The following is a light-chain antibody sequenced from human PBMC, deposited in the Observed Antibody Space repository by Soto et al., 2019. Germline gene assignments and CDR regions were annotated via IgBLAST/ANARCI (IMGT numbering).Light chain of an antibody. CDR1: QSITSW. J-gene: IGKJ1*01. V-gene: IGKV1-5*03. CDR3: QQYYSYPRT. CDR2: KAS. Sequence: DIQMTHSPSTLSASVGGRVTITCRASQSITSWLAWYQQKPGKAPKLLIYKASSLESGIPARFSGSGSGTEFTLTISSLQSEDFATYYCQQYYSYPRTFGQGTKVDIK.